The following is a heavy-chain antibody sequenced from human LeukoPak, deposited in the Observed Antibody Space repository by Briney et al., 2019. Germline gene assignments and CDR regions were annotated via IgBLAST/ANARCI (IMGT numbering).Heavy chain of an antibody. Sequence: ASVKVSCKASGYTFTGYYKHWVRQAPGQGLEWMGWINPNSGGTNYAQKFQGRVTMTRDTSISTAYMELSGLRSDDTAVYYCARAMAARLHYFDYWGQGTLVTVSS. D-gene: IGHD6-6*01. CDR1: GYTFTGYY. J-gene: IGHJ4*02. V-gene: IGHV1-2*02. CDR3: ARAMAARLHYFDY. CDR2: INPNSGGT.